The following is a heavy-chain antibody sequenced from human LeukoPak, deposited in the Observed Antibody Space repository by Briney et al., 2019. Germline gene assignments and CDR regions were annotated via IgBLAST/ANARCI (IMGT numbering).Heavy chain of an antibody. D-gene: IGHD5/OR15-5a*01. CDR3: ATSDTVSTYNWFDP. CDR1: GGSICSNTYF. Sequence: WETLSLTCNVSGGSICSNTYFWGWIRRPPGKGLEWIGSIRCSGSTYYNPSLKSRVTISVDTSKNQFSLNLSSLTAADTAVYYCATSDTVSTYNWFDPWGQGTLVTVS. CDR2: IRCSGST. V-gene: IGHV4-39*01. J-gene: IGHJ5*02.